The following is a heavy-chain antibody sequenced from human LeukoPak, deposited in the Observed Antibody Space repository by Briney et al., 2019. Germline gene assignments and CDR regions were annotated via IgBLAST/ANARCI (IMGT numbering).Heavy chain of an antibody. CDR2: IIPILGIA. CDR1: GGTFSSYA. V-gene: IGHV1-69*04. CDR3: ARVNRTVNAPFDY. D-gene: IGHD4-17*01. J-gene: IGHJ4*02. Sequence: SVKVSCKASGGTFSSYAISWVRQAPGQGLEWMGRIIPILGIANYAQKFQGRVTITADKSTSTAYMELSSLGSEDTAVYYCARVNRTVNAPFDYWGQGTLVTVSS.